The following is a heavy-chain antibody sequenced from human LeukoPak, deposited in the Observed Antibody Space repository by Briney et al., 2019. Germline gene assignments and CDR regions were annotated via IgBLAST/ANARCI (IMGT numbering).Heavy chain of an antibody. D-gene: IGHD3-9*01. CDR1: GFTFSNAW. V-gene: IGHV3-15*01. CDR2: IKSKTDGGTT. J-gene: IGHJ4*02. Sequence: GGSLRLSCAASGFTFSNAWMSWVRQAPGKGLEWVGRIKSKTDGGTTDYAAPVKGRFTISRDDSKNTLYLQMNSLKTEDTAVYYCTTGPPLLRYFDWFLFFDYWGQGTLVTVSS. CDR3: TTGPPLLRYFDWFLFFDY.